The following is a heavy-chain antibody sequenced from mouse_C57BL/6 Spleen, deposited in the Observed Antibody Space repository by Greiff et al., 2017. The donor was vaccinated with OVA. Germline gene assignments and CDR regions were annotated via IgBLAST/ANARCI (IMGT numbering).Heavy chain of an antibody. CDR3: AREGVFTTVVETSAWFAY. CDR2: IYPGSGST. Sequence: QVQLQQPGAELVKPGASVKMSCKASGYTFTSYWITWVKQRPGQGLEWIGDIYPGSGSTNYNEKFKSKATLTVDTSSSTAYMQLSSLTSEDSAVYYCAREGVFTTVVETSAWFAYWGQGTLVTVSA. J-gene: IGHJ3*01. CDR1: GYTFTSYW. V-gene: IGHV1-55*01. D-gene: IGHD1-1*01.